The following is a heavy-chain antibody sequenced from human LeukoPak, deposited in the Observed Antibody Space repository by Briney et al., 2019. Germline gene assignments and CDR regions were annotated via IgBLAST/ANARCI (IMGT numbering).Heavy chain of an antibody. CDR3: ARSFPMFGTVRGFFDK. CDR2: IHNSGTS. D-gene: IGHD3-16*01. CDR1: DDSISDYY. V-gene: IGHV4-59*01. Sequence: SETLSLTCTVSDDSISDYYRGWIRQPPGKGLEWIGYIHNSGTSTYNLSLKSRVTISADTSKNQFSLKLNSMTTADTAVYYCARSFPMFGTVRGFFDKWGQGIPVTVSS. J-gene: IGHJ4*02.